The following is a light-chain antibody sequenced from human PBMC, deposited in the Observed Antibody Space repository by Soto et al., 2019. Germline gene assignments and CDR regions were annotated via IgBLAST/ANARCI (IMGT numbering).Light chain of an antibody. CDR1: QXXXXW. V-gene: IGKV1-5*03. J-gene: IGKJ4*01. CDR3: QQYDSYPLT. Sequence: DIQXXXSPSTXXASVGDRVTXXXXASQXXXXWLAWYQQKPGKAPNLLIYKASSLESGVPSRFSGSGSGTEFTLTVSSLQPDDFATYYCQQYDSYPLTFGGGTKVEIK. CDR2: KAS.